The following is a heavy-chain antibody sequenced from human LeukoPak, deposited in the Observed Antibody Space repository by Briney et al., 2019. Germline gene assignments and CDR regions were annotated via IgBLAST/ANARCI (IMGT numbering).Heavy chain of an antibody. V-gene: IGHV3-21*01. CDR1: GFSFSDYD. D-gene: IGHD3-16*01. J-gene: IGHJ1*01. Sequence: GGSLRLSCSASGFSFSDYDMNWVRQAPGKGLEWVPAISGRSSHVYYGESVKGRFTISRDNAKNPLYLQLDSLGVEDTAVYYCGRAFPPLRTSSAGDLWGQGTLVTVSS. CDR3: GRAFPPLRTSSAGDL. CDR2: ISGRSSHV.